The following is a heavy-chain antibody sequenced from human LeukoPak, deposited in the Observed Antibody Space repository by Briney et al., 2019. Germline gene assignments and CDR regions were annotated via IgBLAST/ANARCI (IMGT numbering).Heavy chain of an antibody. Sequence: SETLSLTCAVSGGSISSSNWWSWVRQPPGKGLEWIGEINHSGSTNYNPSLKSRVTISVDTSKNQFSLKLSSVTAADTAVYYCAAVGLGYAFDIWGQGTMVTVSS. CDR2: INHSGST. V-gene: IGHV4-4*02. D-gene: IGHD3/OR15-3a*01. J-gene: IGHJ3*02. CDR3: AAVGLGYAFDI. CDR1: GGSISSSNW.